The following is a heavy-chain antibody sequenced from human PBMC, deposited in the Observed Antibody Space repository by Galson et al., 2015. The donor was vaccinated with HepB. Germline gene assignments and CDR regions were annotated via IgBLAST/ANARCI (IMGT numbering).Heavy chain of an antibody. CDR3: ATDAHTVTEGYYYYGMDV. J-gene: IGHJ6*02. Sequence: VKVSCKVSGYTLTELFMHWVRQAPGKGLEWMGGFDPEDGETIYAQKFQGRVTMTEDTSTDTAYMELSSLRSEDTAVYYCATDAHTVTEGYYYYGMDVWGQGTTVTVSS. V-gene: IGHV1-24*01. CDR1: GYTLTELF. D-gene: IGHD4-11*01. CDR2: FDPEDGET.